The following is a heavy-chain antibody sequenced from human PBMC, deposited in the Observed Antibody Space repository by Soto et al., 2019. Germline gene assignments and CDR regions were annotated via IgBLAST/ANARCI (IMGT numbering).Heavy chain of an antibody. CDR1: GDSIRSHH. D-gene: IGHD3-3*01. J-gene: IGHJ6*03. CDR2: ISNSGST. V-gene: IGHV4-59*08. Sequence: SETLSLTCTVSGDSIRSHHWSWSRQPPGKGLEWVGYISNSGSTNYNPSLKSRVTISVDTSKNLFSLKLSSVTAADTAVYYCARSYYDLWSGSYYYYMDVWGKGTTVTVSS. CDR3: ARSYYDLWSGSYYYYMDV.